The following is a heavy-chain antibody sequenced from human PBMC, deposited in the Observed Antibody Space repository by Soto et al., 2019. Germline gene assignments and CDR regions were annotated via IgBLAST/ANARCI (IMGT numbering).Heavy chain of an antibody. CDR2: ISYDGSNK. CDR1: GFTFSSYA. V-gene: IGHV3-30-3*01. J-gene: IGHJ4*02. D-gene: IGHD4-4*01. CDR3: ARVGPLHDLDY. Sequence: QVQLVESGGGVVQPGRSLRLSCAASGFTFSSYAMHWVRQAPGKGLEWVAGISYDGSNKYYADSVKGRFTISRDNSELTLYLQMNSLGAEDIAVNYCARVGPLHDLDYRGQQTLLTVPS.